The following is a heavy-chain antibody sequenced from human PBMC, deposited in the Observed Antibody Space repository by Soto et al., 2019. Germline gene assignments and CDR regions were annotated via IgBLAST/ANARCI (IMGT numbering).Heavy chain of an antibody. D-gene: IGHD2-2*01. Sequence: VKVSCKASGFTFTNSSVQWVRQARGQRLEWIGWIVVGSGNTNYAQNFQERVTISRDMSTSTAYMELSSLRSEDTAVYYCAAEATISCPIHGMDVCPQGTTVTVSS. J-gene: IGHJ6*02. CDR3: AAEATISCPIHGMDV. V-gene: IGHV1-58*01. CDR1: GFTFTNSS. CDR2: IVVGSGNT.